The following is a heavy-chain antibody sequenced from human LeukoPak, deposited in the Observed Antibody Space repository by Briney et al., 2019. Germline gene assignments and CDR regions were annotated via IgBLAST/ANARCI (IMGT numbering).Heavy chain of an antibody. CDR1: GGSFSNYF. CDR2: IYTTGST. Sequence: PSETLSLTCTDSGGSFSNYFWNWIRQPAGKKLEWIERIYTTGSTKYNPSLKTRVTMSVDTSKKQFFLKLSSVTAADTAVYYCAADSRGWYDFDYWGQGTLVSVSS. CDR3: AADSRGWYDFDY. V-gene: IGHV4-4*07. D-gene: IGHD6-19*01. J-gene: IGHJ4*02.